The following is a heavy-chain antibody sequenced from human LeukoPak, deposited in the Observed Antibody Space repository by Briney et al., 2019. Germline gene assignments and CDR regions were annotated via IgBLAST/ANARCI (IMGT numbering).Heavy chain of an antibody. CDR2: INPNSGGT. V-gene: IGHV1-2*02. CDR1: GYTFTGYY. Sequence: ASVKVSCKASGYTFTGYYMHWVRQAPGQGLEWMGWINPNSGGTNYAQKFQGRVIMTRDTSISTAYMELSRLRSDDTAVYYCARGRITIFGVVIKEKHDAFDIWGQGTMVTVSS. D-gene: IGHD3-3*01. CDR3: ARGRITIFGVVIKEKHDAFDI. J-gene: IGHJ3*02.